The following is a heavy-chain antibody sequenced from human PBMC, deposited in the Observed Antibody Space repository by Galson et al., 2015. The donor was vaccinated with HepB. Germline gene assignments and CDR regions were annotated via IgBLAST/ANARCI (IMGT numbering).Heavy chain of an antibody. J-gene: IGHJ6*02. CDR2: INWNGGST. CDR1: GFTFDDYG. Sequence: SLRLSCAASGFTFDDYGMSWVRQAPGKGLEWVSGINWNGGSTGYADSVKGRFTISRDNAKNSLYLQMNSLRAEDTAVYYCATPTPAPNDYGDYDPFYGMDVWGQGTTVTVSS. V-gene: IGHV3-20*04. D-gene: IGHD4-17*01. CDR3: ATPTPAPNDYGDYDPFYGMDV.